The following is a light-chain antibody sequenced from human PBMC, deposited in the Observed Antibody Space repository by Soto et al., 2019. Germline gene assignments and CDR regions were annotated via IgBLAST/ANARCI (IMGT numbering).Light chain of an antibody. CDR2: GAS. CDR1: QSVRTN. Sequence: EIVMTPFPNTLSVSPGETVTLSCRASQSVRTNLAWYQHKPGQSPRLLIYGASKRATGFPARFGGSGSGTDFTLTISRLEPEDFAVYYCQQSGGSTRTFGQGTKVDIK. J-gene: IGKJ1*01. CDR3: QQSGGSTRT. V-gene: IGKV3-20*01.